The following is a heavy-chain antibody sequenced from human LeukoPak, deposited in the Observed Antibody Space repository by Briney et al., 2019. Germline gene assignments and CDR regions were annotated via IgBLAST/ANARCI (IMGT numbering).Heavy chain of an antibody. CDR2: INSDGSST. CDR3: ARVWNEFDGSYAY. V-gene: IGHV3-74*01. CDR1: GFTFSSYG. J-gene: IGHJ4*02. D-gene: IGHD1-26*01. Sequence: PGGSLRLSCAASGFTFSSYGMHWVRQAPGKGLVWVSRINSDGSSTSYADSVKGRFTISRDNAKNTLYLQMNSLRAEDTAVYYCARVWNEFDGSYAYWGQGTLVTVSS.